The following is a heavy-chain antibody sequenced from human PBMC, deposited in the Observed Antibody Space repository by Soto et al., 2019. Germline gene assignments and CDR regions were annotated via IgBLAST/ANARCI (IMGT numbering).Heavy chain of an antibody. D-gene: IGHD2-2*01. CDR1: GFAFGDYA. V-gene: IGHV3-9*01. J-gene: IGHJ4*02. Sequence: GGSLRLSCAASGFAFGDYAMHWVRQAPGKGVEWVSGISWNSDSIGYVDSVQGRFTISRDNAKNSLYLQLNSLRPEDTALYYCAKGQYPLGYPDYWGQGTLVTVSS. CDR2: ISWNSDSI. CDR3: AKGQYPLGYPDY.